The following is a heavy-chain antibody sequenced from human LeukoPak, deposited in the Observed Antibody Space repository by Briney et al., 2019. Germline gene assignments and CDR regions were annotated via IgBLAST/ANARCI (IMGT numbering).Heavy chain of an antibody. Sequence: SVKVSCKASGGTFSSYAISWVRQAPGQGLEWMGGIIPIFGTANYAQKFQGRVTITADESTSTAYMELSSLRSEDTAVYYCARVGIAAAGTSHWGQGTLITVSS. V-gene: IGHV1-69*01. D-gene: IGHD6-13*01. CDR2: IIPIFGTA. J-gene: IGHJ4*02. CDR1: GGTFSSYA. CDR3: ARVGIAAAGTSH.